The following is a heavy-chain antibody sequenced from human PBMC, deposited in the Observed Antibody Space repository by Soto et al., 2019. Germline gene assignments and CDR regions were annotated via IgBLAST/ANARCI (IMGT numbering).Heavy chain of an antibody. CDR2: IYYSGST. V-gene: IGHV4-59*08. CDR1: GGSMSSYY. Sequence: SETLSLTCTVSGGSMSSYYWSWIRQPPGKGLEWIGYIYYSGSTNYNPSLKSRVTISVDTSKNQFSLKLSSVTAADTAVYYCAMMDFEGSSWFDYWGQGTLVTVSS. J-gene: IGHJ4*02. CDR3: AMMDFEGSSWFDY. D-gene: IGHD6-13*01.